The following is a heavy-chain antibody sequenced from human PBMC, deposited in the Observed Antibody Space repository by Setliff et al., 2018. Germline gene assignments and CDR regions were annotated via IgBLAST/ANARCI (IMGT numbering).Heavy chain of an antibody. CDR3: ARDGGGDSDDFDI. CDR2: MNPNSGNT. V-gene: IGHV1-8*02. CDR1: GYTFTSYG. J-gene: IGHJ3*02. D-gene: IGHD3-16*01. Sequence: ASVKVSCKASGYTFTSYGISWVRQAPGQGLEWMGWMNPNSGNTGYAQKFQGRVTMTSDTSISTAYMELGRLRSADTAVYFCARDGGGDSDDFDIWGQGTMVTVSS.